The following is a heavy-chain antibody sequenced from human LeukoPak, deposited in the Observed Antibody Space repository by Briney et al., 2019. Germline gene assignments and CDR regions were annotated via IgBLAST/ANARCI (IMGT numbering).Heavy chain of an antibody. CDR1: GYTFTGHY. V-gene: IGHV1-2*02. CDR3: ATDGAVAGTAYPEY. J-gene: IGHJ4*02. D-gene: IGHD6-19*01. CDR2: INPNSGGT. Sequence: ASVKVSCKASGYTFTGHYIHWVRQAPGQGLEWMGWINPNSGGTKYAQKFQGRVTMTRDTSISTAYMELSSLTSDDTALYYCATDGAVAGTAYPEYWGQGTLVTVSS.